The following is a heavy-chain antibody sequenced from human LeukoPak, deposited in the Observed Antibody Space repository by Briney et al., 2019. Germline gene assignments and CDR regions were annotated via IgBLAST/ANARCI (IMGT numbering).Heavy chain of an antibody. J-gene: IGHJ5*02. V-gene: IGHV1-18*01. Sequence: ASVKVSCKASGYTFTSYGISWVRQAPGQGLEWMGWISAYNGNTNYAQKLQSRVTMTTDTSTSTAYMELRSLRSDDTAVYYCARSRHSSSWVRTGWFDPWGQGTLVTVSS. CDR1: GYTFTSYG. CDR3: ARSRHSSSWVRTGWFDP. CDR2: ISAYNGNT. D-gene: IGHD6-13*01.